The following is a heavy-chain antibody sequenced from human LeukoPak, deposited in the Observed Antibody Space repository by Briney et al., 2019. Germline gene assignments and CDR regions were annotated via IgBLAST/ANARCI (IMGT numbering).Heavy chain of an antibody. Sequence: GGSLRLSCAASGFTFSSYAMSWVRQAPGKGLEWVSAISGSGGSTYYADSVKGRFTISRDNYKNTLYLQMNSLRAKDKAVYYCEKEEGVWFGESFDYWGQGTLVTVSS. CDR3: EKEEGVWFGESFDY. CDR2: ISGSGGST. V-gene: IGHV3-23*01. CDR1: GFTFSSYA. J-gene: IGHJ4*02. D-gene: IGHD3-10*01.